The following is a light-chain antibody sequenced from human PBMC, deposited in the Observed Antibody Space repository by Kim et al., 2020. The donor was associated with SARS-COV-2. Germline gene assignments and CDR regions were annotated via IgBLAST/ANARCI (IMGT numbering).Light chain of an antibody. V-gene: IGLV2-14*03. Sequence: GQSTTLSGTGTGSDVGGYTLVSWYQQHPGKAPKLGIYDVSNRPSGVSNRFFGSKSGNTASLTISGLQAEDEADYYCSSYTSSSTVVFGGGTQLTVL. CDR1: GSDVGGYTL. CDR2: DVS. J-gene: IGLJ2*01. CDR3: SSYTSSSTVV.